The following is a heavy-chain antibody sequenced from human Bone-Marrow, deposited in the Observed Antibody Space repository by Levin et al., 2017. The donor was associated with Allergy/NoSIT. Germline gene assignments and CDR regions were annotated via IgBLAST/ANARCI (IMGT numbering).Heavy chain of an antibody. Sequence: PSETLSLTCVVSGYSISNGYSWGWIRQPPGKGLEWIGSHYHGGSTYYNPSLRGRVSISVDTSKNQFSLRLTSVTAADTAVYYCEREKSVAAKGGVDVWGQGTTVIVSS. CDR3: EREKSVAAKGGVDV. CDR1: GYSISNGYS. J-gene: IGHJ6*02. D-gene: IGHD6-19*01. CDR2: HYHGGST. V-gene: IGHV4-38-2*01.